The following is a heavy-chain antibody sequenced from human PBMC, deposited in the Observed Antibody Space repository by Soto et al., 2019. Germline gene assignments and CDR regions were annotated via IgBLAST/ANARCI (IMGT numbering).Heavy chain of an antibody. CDR2: ISGSGGST. J-gene: IGHJ6*03. CDR3: AKGGGFGELRDYYYMDV. CDR1: GFTFSSYA. D-gene: IGHD3-10*01. V-gene: IGHV3-23*01. Sequence: PGGSLRLSCAASGFTFSSYAMSWVRQAPGKGLEWVSAISGSGGSTYYADSVKGRFTISRDNSKNTLYLQMNSLRAEDTAVYYCAKGGGFGELRDYYYMDVWGKGTTVTVSS.